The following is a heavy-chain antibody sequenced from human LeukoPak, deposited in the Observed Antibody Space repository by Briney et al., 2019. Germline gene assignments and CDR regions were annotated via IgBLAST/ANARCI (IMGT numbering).Heavy chain of an antibody. Sequence: GGSLRLSCAVSGFTFNSYWMSWVRQAPGKGLEWVANINLDGSEKYYVDSVKGRFTISRGNAKNSLYLQIHSLRAEDTAVFYCARGRTMVGFWGQGTLVIVSS. D-gene: IGHD4/OR15-4a*01. J-gene: IGHJ4*02. CDR2: INLDGSEK. V-gene: IGHV3-7*04. CDR3: ARGRTMVGF. CDR1: GFTFNSYW.